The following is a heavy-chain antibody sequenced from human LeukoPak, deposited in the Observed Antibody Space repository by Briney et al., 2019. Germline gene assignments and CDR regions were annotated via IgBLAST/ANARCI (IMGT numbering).Heavy chain of an antibody. D-gene: IGHD3-16*01. CDR3: AKERWVCH. CDR2: ISSSGSTI. Sequence: GGSLRLSCAASGFTFSSYEMNWVRQAPGKGLEWVSYISSSGSTIYYAESVKGRFTISRDNAKNSVYLQMNSLRAEDPAVYYCAKERWVCHWGQGTLVTVSS. CDR1: GFTFSSYE. J-gene: IGHJ4*02. V-gene: IGHV3-48*03.